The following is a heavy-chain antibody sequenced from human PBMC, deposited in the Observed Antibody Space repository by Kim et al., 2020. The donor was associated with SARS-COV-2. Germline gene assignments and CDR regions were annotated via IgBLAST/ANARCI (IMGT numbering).Heavy chain of an antibody. CDR2: ITVYNGNI. J-gene: IGHJ4*02. Sequence: ASVKVSCKTSGYTFSTSGVSWVRQAPGQGLEWMGWITVYNGNINYAQKLQGRVTMTTDTSTSTAYMELRSLTSDDTAVYYCARGGGRYWYVDYWDRGTVV. V-gene: IGHV1-18*01. D-gene: IGHD2-21*01. CDR3: ARGGGRYWYVDY. CDR1: GYTFSTSG.